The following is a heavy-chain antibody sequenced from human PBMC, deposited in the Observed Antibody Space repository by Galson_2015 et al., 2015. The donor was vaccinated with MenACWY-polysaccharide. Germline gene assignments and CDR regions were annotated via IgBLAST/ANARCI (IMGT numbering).Heavy chain of an antibody. D-gene: IGHD3-22*01. CDR2: ISASSLST. CDR3: ANGPSGYYRFDS. V-gene: IGHV3-23*01. Sequence: SLRLSCAASGFSFSSSAMTWVRQAPGKGLEWVSSISASSLSTYYADSVKGRFTISRDNSKNTLYLLMNSLRAEDTAVYYCANGPSGYYRFDSWGQGTLVTVSS. J-gene: IGHJ4*02. CDR1: GFSFSSSA.